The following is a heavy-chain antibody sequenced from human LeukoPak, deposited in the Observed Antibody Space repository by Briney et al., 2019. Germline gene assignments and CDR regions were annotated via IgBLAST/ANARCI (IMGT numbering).Heavy chain of an antibody. Sequence: ASVKLSCKTSGYTFTGYYMHWVRQAPGQGLEWMGWINPNSGGTNYTHKFQGRVTMTRDTSIGTAYMELSRLTSDDTAVYYCAREHLGTTGVYWGQGTLVTASS. D-gene: IGHD1-1*01. CDR1: GYTFTGYY. CDR2: INPNSGGT. J-gene: IGHJ4*02. V-gene: IGHV1-2*02. CDR3: AREHLGTTGVY.